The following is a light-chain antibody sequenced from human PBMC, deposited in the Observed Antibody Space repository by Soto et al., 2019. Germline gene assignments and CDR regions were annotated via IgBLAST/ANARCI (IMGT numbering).Light chain of an antibody. CDR3: QQYNSYWWT. CDR1: QSISSW. CDR2: KAS. J-gene: IGKJ1*01. Sequence: DIQMTQSPSTLSAYVGDRVTITCRASQSISSWLAWYQKKPGKAPKVLIYKASSLESGVPSRFSGSGSGTEFTLTISSLQPDDFATYYCQQYNSYWWTFGQGTKVEIK. V-gene: IGKV1-5*03.